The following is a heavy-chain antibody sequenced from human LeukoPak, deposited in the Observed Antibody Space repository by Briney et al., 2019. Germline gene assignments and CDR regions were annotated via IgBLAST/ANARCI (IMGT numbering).Heavy chain of an antibody. CDR1: GLTFSSYG. CDR3: AREHCTNGVCYTGSPGWFDP. D-gene: IGHD2-8*01. V-gene: IGHV3-33*01. CDR2: IWYDGSNK. J-gene: IGHJ5*02. Sequence: PGRSLRLSCAASGLTFSSYGMHWVRQAPGKGLEWVAVIWYDGSNKYYADSVKGRFTISRDNSKNTLYLQMNSLRAEDTAVYYCAREHCTNGVCYTGSPGWFDPWGQGTLVTVSS.